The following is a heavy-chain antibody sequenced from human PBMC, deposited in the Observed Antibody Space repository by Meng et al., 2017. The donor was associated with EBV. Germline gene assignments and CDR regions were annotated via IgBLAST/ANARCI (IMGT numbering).Heavy chain of an antibody. D-gene: IGHD3-9*01. CDR3: ARAYGDDILTGYYHVDY. CDR2: IYYSGST. Sequence: HLHLPEAGPGLVKPSAPLSLTCTVSGGSISSSSYYWGWIRQPPGKGLEWIGSIYYSGSTYYNPSLKSRVTISVDTSKNQFSLKLSSVTAADTAVYYCARAYGDDILTGYYHVDYWGQGTLVTVSS. CDR1: GGSISSSSYY. J-gene: IGHJ4*02. V-gene: IGHV4-39*07.